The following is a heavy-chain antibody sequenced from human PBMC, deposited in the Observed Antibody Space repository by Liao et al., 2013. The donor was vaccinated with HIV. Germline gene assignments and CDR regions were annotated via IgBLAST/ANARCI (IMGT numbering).Heavy chain of an antibody. CDR2: IYYSGST. CDR1: GGSISSSSYY. Sequence: QLQLQESGPGLVTPSETLSLTCTVSGGSISSSSYYWGWIRQPPGRGLEWIGNIYYSGSTNYNPSLKSRVTISVDTSKNQFSLKLSSVTAADTAVYYCAGGVSYYDSSGYRVSDFQHWGQGTLVTVSS. J-gene: IGHJ1*01. CDR3: AGGVSYYDSSGYRVSDFQH. V-gene: IGHV4-39*07. D-gene: IGHD3-22*01.